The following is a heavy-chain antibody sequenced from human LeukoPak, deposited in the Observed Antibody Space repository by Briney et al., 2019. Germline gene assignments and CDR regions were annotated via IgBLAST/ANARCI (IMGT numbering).Heavy chain of an antibody. V-gene: IGHV3-21*01. D-gene: IGHD2-2*01. CDR2: ISSSSSYI. J-gene: IGHJ1*01. Sequence: GGSLRLSCAASGFTFSSYSMNWVRQAPVKGLEWVSSISSSSSYIYYADLVKGRFTISRDNAKNSLYLQMNSLRAEDTAVYYCARSFQYKLPYWFQHWGQGTLVTVSS. CDR1: GFTFSSYS. CDR3: ARSFQYKLPYWFQH.